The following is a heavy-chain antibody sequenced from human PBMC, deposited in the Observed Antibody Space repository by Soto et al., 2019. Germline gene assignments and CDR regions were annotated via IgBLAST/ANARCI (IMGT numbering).Heavy chain of an antibody. Sequence: GGSLRLSCTASGFIVSDTYVNWVRQAPGKGLEWVSVISNRGDTHYADSVRGRFSLSRDNSDNTLYLQMNNLRVEDTAVYYCARDSYDFWSGYYQAERYYFDYWGQGTLVTVSS. J-gene: IGHJ4*02. D-gene: IGHD3-3*01. CDR1: GFIVSDTY. CDR2: ISNRGDT. V-gene: IGHV3-66*01. CDR3: ARDSYDFWSGYYQAERYYFDY.